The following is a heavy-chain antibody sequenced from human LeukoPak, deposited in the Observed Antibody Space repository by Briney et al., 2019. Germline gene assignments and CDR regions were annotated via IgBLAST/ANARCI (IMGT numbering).Heavy chain of an antibody. CDR2: INPNSGGT. CDR1: GYTFTGYY. J-gene: IGHJ4*02. Sequence: GASVKVPCKASGYTFTGYYMHWVRPAPGQGGEWMGWINPNSGGTNYAQKFQGRVTMTRDTSISTAYMELSRLRSDDTAVYYCARDRDSSDVNWGQGTPVSVSS. CDR3: ARDRDSSDVN. D-gene: IGHD2-15*01. V-gene: IGHV1-2*02.